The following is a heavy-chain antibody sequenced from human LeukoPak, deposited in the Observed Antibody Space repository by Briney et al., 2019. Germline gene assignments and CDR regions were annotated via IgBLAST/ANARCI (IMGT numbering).Heavy chain of an antibody. J-gene: IGHJ6*03. CDR1: GGSISSYY. CDR3: ARAGRCYYYYMDV. D-gene: IGHD4-17*01. CDR2: IYYRGST. V-gene: IGHV4-59*01. Sequence: PSETLSLTCTVSGGSISSYYWSWIRQPPGKGLEWIGYIYYRGSTNYNPSLKSRVTISVETSKNQFSLKLSSVTAEDTAVYYCARAGRCYYYYMDVWGKGTTVTISS.